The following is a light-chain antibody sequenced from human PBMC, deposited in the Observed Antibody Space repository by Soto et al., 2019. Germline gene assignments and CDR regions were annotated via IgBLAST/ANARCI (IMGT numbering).Light chain of an antibody. J-gene: IGKJ1*01. CDR2: KAS. CDR3: QQYNIYWT. CDR1: QSISSW. V-gene: IGKV1-5*03. Sequence: DIQMTQSPSTLSASVGDRVTITCRASQSISSWLAWYQQKPGKAPKLLIYKASSLESGVPSRFSGSGSGTESTLTISSLQPDDFATYFCQQYNIYWTFGQGTKVEIK.